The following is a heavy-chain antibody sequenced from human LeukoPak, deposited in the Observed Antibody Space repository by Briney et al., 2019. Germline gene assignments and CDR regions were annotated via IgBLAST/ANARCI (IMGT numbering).Heavy chain of an antibody. V-gene: IGHV3-7*03. Sequence: GGSLRLSCAASGFTFSSYWMTWVRQVPGRGPEWVANVNRDGSETYYLDSVKGRFTISKDNAKNSLYLQMNSLRAEDTALYHCARNNGMDVWGQGTTVIVSS. CDR2: VNRDGSET. CDR3: ARNNGMDV. J-gene: IGHJ6*02. CDR1: GFTFSSYW.